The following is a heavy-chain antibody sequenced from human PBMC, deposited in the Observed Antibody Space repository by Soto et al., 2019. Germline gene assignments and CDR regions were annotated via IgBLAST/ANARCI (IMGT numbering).Heavy chain of an antibody. CDR2: ISYDGSNK. CDR1: GFTFSSYG. J-gene: IGHJ6*02. D-gene: IGHD6-6*01. CDR3: AKDGPSIAARKDYYYGMDV. Sequence: QVQLVESGGGVVQPGRSLRLSCAASGFTFSSYGMHWVRQAPGKGLEWVAIISYDGSNKYYADSVKGRFTISRDNSKNTRYLQMNSLRAEDTAVYYCAKDGPSIAARKDYYYGMDVWGQGTTVTVSS. V-gene: IGHV3-30*18.